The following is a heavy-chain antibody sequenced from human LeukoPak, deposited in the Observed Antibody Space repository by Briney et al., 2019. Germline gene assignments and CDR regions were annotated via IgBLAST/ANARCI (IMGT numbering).Heavy chain of an antibody. CDR3: ARVGPRLSNPARYYYYYGMDV. V-gene: IGHV3-11*06. CDR2: ISSSSSYT. D-gene: IGHD4-11*01. Sequence: GGSLRLACAASGFTFSDYYMSWIRQAPGKGLEWVSYISSSSSYTNYADSVKGRFTISRDNAKNSLYLQMNSLRAEHTAVYYCARVGPRLSNPARYYYYYGMDVWGQGTTVTASS. J-gene: IGHJ6*02. CDR1: GFTFSDYY.